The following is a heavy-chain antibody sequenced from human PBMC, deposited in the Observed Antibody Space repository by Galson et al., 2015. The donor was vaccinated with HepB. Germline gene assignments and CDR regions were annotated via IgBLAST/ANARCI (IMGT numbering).Heavy chain of an antibody. CDR3: ARDERCGSSTSCYSGYMDV. CDR2: INPSGGST. D-gene: IGHD2-2*01. V-gene: IGHV1-46*01. Sequence: SVKVSCKASGYTFTSYYMHWVRQAPGQGLEWMGIINPSGGSTSYAQKFQGRVTMTRDTSTSTVYMELSSLRSEDTAVYYCARDERCGSSTSCYSGYMDVWGKGTTVTVSS. CDR1: GYTFTSYY. J-gene: IGHJ6*03.